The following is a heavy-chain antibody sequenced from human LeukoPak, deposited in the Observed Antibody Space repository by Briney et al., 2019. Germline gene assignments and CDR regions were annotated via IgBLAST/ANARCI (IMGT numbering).Heavy chain of an antibody. CDR2: IYYSGST. CDR1: GGSISSYY. CDR3: ARALSRVAVAGSGWFDP. J-gene: IGHJ5*02. V-gene: IGHV4-59*12. Sequence: SETLSLTCTVSGGSISSYYWSWIRQPPGKGLEWIGYIYYSGSTNYNPSLKSRVTISVDTSKNQFSLKLSSVTAADTAVYYCARALSRVAVAGSGWFDPWGQGTLVTVSS. D-gene: IGHD6-19*01.